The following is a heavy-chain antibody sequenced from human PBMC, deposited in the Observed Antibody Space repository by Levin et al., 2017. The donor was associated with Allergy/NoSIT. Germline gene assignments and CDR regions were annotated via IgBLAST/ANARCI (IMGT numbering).Heavy chain of an antibody. J-gene: IGHJ4*02. CDR1: GNIFNRYA. D-gene: IGHD5-12*01. CDR3: ARGSGYDLPPDY. Sequence: SVKVSCQTSGNIFNRYAITWVRQAPGQGLEWMGRIILIPGIANYARKFQGRVTMSADKSTSTAFMELSDLRFEDTAVYFCARGSGYDLPPDYWGQGTLVTVSS. V-gene: IGHV1-69*04. CDR2: IILIPGIA.